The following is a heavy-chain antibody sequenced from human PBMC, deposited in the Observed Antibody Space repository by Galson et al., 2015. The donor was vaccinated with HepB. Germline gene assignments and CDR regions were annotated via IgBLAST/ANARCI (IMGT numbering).Heavy chain of an antibody. V-gene: IGHV3-21*03. J-gene: IGHJ4*02. CDR3: ARGPSIIGTGTVYFHY. CDR2: ISSGNTYI. D-gene: IGHD1-1*01. Sequence: LRLSCAASGFTFSSYSMNWVRQAPGKGLEWVSSISSGNTYIYYADSVKGRFTISRDNAKNSLYLQMNSLRAEDTAVYYCARGPSIIGTGTVYFHYWGQGTLVTVSS. CDR1: GFTFSSYS.